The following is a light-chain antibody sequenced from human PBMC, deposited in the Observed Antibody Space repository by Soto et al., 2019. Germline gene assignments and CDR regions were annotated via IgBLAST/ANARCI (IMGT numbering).Light chain of an antibody. CDR1: QSVSSY. CDR3: QQRSNWPPTWT. J-gene: IGKJ1*01. Sequence: EIVLTQSPATLSLSPGEIATLSCRASQSVSSYLAWYQQKPGQAPRLLIYDASNRATGIPDRFSGSGSGTDFTLTISSLEPEDFAVYYCQQRSNWPPTWTFGQGTKVDI. V-gene: IGKV3-11*01. CDR2: DAS.